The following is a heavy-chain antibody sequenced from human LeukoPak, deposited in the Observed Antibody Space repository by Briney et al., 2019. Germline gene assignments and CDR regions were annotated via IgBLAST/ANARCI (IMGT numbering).Heavy chain of an antibody. CDR3: VRRLGYYDSSGYYGDH. CDR1: GFTFSSYW. CDR2: IKQDGSEK. J-gene: IGHJ5*02. Sequence: GGSLRLSCAASGFTFSSYWMSWVRQAPGKGLEWVANIKQDGSEKYYVDSVKGRFTISRDDAKNSLYLQMNSLRAEDTAVYYCVRRLGYYDSSGYYGDHWGQGSLVTVSS. V-gene: IGHV3-7*01. D-gene: IGHD3-22*01.